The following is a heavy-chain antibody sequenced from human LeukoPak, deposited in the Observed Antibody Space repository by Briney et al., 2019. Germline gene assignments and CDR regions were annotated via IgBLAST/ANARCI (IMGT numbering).Heavy chain of an antibody. CDR2: IYYSGST. D-gene: IGHD5-24*01. CDR1: GGSISGYY. Sequence: SETLSLTCTVSGGSISGYYWTWIRQPPGKGLEWIGYIYYSGSTNYNPSLKSRVTISVDTSKNQFSLKLSSVTAADTAVYYCARAQRRDGYKKDPLFYYYYYGMDVWGQGTTVTVSS. CDR3: ARAQRRDGYKKDPLFYYYYYGMDV. V-gene: IGHV4-59*01. J-gene: IGHJ6*02.